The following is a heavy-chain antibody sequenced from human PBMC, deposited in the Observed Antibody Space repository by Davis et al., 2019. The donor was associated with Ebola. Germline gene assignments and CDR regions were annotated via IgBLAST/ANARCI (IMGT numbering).Heavy chain of an antibody. Sequence: MPSETLSLTCGVSGGSFTNNYWSWVRQFPDKGLEWIGEINHDGATNYNPSFKGRVSISVEAWKRQFSLTMTSVTAADTAVYYCARDRIAAAGGFDYWGQGTLVTVSS. D-gene: IGHD6-13*01. CDR2: INHDGAT. CDR1: GGSFTNNY. CDR3: ARDRIAAAGGFDY. V-gene: IGHV4-34*01. J-gene: IGHJ4*02.